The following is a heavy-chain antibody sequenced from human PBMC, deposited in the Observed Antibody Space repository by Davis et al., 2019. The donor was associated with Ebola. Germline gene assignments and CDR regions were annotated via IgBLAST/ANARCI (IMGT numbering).Heavy chain of an antibody. CDR2: MNPNSGNT. CDR1: GYTFISYD. V-gene: IGHV1-8*03. D-gene: IGHD1-14*01. J-gene: IGHJ5*02. Sequence: ASVTVSCKASGYTFISYDINWVRQATGQGLEWMGWMNPNSGNTGYAQKFQGRVTISRNTSISTAYMELSSLKSEDTAVYYCARGTEKGLNWFDPWGQGTLVTVSS. CDR3: ARGTEKGLNWFDP.